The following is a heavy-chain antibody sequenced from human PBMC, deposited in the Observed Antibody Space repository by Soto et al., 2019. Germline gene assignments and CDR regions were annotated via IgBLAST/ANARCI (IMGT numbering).Heavy chain of an antibody. V-gene: IGHV4-34*01. J-gene: IGHJ4*02. D-gene: IGHD1-1*01. CDR2: INHSGST. CDR1: GGSFSGYY. Sequence: PSETLSLTCAVYGGSFSGYYWSWIRQPPGKGLEWIGEINHSGSTNYNPSLKSRVTISVDTSKNQFSLKLSSVTAADTAVYYCARGWIADYWGRGTLVTVSS. CDR3: ARGWIADY.